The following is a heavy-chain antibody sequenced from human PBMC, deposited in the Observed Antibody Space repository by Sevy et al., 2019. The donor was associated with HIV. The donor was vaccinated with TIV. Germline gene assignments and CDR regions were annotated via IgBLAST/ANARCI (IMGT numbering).Heavy chain of an antibody. CDR3: ARGAGGGSSKGYMDV. D-gene: IGHD2-15*01. V-gene: IGHV3-30-3*01. CDR2: ISYDGSNK. J-gene: IGHJ6*03. Sequence: GGSLRLSCAASGFTFSSYAMHWVRQAPGKGLEWVAVISYDGSNKYYADSVKGRFTISRDNSKNTLYLQMNSLRAEDTAVYYCARGAGGGSSKGYMDVWGKGTTVTVPS. CDR1: GFTFSSYA.